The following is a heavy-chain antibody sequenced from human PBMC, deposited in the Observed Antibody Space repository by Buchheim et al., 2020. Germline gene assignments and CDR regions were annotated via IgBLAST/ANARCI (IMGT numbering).Heavy chain of an antibody. Sequence: QVQLVESGGGVVQPGRSLRLSCAASGFTFKNYAMHWVRQAPGKGLEWVTVISYDGSNKYYADSVKGRFTISRDNSKNTLYLQMNTLRPEDTAVYYCARAFDDYNYRVIVYWGQGTL. D-gene: IGHD5-24*01. CDR3: ARAFDDYNYRVIVY. V-gene: IGHV3-30-3*01. CDR2: ISYDGSNK. CDR1: GFTFKNYA. J-gene: IGHJ4*02.